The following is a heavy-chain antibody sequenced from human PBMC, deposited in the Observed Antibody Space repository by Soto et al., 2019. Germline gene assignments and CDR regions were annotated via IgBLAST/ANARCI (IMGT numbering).Heavy chain of an antibody. J-gene: IGHJ4*02. CDR1: GSRFSNYV. CDR3: AREGRGKKAGYNGLVSLGY. D-gene: IGHD2-2*02. Sequence: SVKVSCKVSGSRFSNYVISWVRQTPGHGLEWLGRIIPIFNSTKYAQSFQGRVTITADKSTSTASLELSSLRSDDTAVYYCAREGRGKKAGYNGLVSLGYWGQGTLVTVSS. V-gene: IGHV1-69*06. CDR2: IIPIFNST.